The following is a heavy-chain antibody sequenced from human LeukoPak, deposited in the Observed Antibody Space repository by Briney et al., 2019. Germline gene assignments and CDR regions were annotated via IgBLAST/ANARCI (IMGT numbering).Heavy chain of an antibody. D-gene: IGHD2-2*01. CDR1: GGSISSYY. CDR3: ARDRVVPAAGEYWYFDL. V-gene: IGHV4-59*01. J-gene: IGHJ2*01. Sequence: PSETLSLTCTVSGGSISSYYWSWIRQPPGKGLEWIGYIYYSGNTNYNPSLKSRVTISVDTSKNQFSLKLNSVTAADTAVYYCARDRVVPAAGEYWYFDLWGRGTLVTVSS. CDR2: IYYSGNT.